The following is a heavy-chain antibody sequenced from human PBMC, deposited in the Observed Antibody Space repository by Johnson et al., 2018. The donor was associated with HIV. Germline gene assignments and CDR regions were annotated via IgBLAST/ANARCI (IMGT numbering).Heavy chain of an antibody. CDR2: INSDGSST. D-gene: IGHD3-10*01. CDR1: GFTFSTNW. Sequence: VLLVESGGGLVQPGGSLRLSCVGSGFTFSTNWMHWVRQAPGKGLVWVSRINSDGSSTSYADSVKGRFTISRDNPKNTLYLQMDSQGAEDTAVYYCARVQLLADDVFNIWGHGTMVTVSS. V-gene: IGHV3-74*02. CDR3: ARVQLLADDVFNI. J-gene: IGHJ3*02.